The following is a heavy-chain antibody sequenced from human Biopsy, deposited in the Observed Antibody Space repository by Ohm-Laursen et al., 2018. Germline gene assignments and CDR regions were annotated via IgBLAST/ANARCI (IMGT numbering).Heavy chain of an antibody. J-gene: IGHJ4*02. Sequence: SLRLSCAASGFAFSRSWMSWLRQTPGKGLEWVANINSDGTQKFYVDSVQGRFTISRNNTGNSVSLQMNSLRVDDTAVCFCARDPGWGALDYWGRGTLVTVSS. V-gene: IGHV3-7*01. CDR1: GFAFSRSW. CDR2: INSDGTQK. D-gene: IGHD3-10*01. CDR3: ARDPGWGALDY.